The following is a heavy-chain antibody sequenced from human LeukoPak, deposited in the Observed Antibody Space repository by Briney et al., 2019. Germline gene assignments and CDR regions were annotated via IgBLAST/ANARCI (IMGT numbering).Heavy chain of an antibody. D-gene: IGHD4-23*01. J-gene: IGHJ6*03. CDR1: GFTFSSYW. V-gene: IGHV3-66*01. Sequence: GGSLRLSCAASGFTFSSYWMSWVRQAPGKGLEWVSVIYSGGSTYYADSVKGRFTISRDNSKNTLYLQMNSLRAEDTAVYYCARVVSPFGPGSHDYGGLYYYYYMDVWGKGTTVTISS. CDR3: ARVVSPFGPGSHDYGGLYYYYYMDV. CDR2: IYSGGST.